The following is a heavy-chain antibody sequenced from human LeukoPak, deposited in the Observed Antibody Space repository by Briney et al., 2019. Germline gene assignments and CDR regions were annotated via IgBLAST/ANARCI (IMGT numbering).Heavy chain of an antibody. CDR1: GGSFSGYY. CDR2: INHSGSN. D-gene: IGHD3-22*01. V-gene: IGHV4-34*01. J-gene: IGHJ4*02. CDR3: ARGAKYYDSSGYYPLDY. Sequence: SETLSLTCAVYGGSFSGYYWRWIRQPPGKGLEWIGEINHSGSNNYNTALKSRVTISVEKYKKQFSLKMSSVTAADTAVYYCARGAKYYDSSGYYPLDYWGQGTLVTVSS.